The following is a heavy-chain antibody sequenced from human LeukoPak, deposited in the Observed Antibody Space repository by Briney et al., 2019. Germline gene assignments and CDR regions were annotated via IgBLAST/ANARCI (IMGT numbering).Heavy chain of an antibody. CDR2: INPNSGGT. J-gene: IGHJ4*02. V-gene: IGHV1-2*04. CDR3: ARDSQIVVVVAASPGGPDY. Sequence: ASVKVSCKASGYTFTGYYMHWVRQAPGQGLEWMGWINPNSGGTNYAQKFQGWVTMTRDTSINTAYMELSRLRSDDTAVYYCARDSQIVVVVAASPGGPDYWGQGTLVTVSS. CDR1: GYTFTGYY. D-gene: IGHD2-15*01.